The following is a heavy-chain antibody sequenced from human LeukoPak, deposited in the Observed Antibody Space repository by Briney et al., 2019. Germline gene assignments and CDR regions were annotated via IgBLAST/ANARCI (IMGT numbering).Heavy chain of an antibody. V-gene: IGHV3-11*06. CDR2: ISSSSSYT. D-gene: IGHD6-13*01. Sequence: GGSLRLSCAASGFTFSDYYMSWIRQAPGKGLEWVSYISSSSSYTNYADSVKGRFTISRDNAKNSLYLQMNSLRAEDTAVYYCARVRGAAARRTFDYWGQGTLVTVSS. CDR1: GFTFSDYY. CDR3: ARVRGAAARRTFDY. J-gene: IGHJ4*02.